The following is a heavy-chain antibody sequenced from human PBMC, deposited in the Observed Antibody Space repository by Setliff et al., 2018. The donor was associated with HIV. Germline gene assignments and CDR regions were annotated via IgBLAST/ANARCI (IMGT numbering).Heavy chain of an antibody. J-gene: IGHJ5*02. V-gene: IGHV4-39*01. D-gene: IGHD1-26*01. CDR2: IYYSGST. Sequence: SETLSLTCTVSGGSISSSSYYWGWIRQPPGKGLEWIGSIYYSGSTNYSPSLKSRVTISVDTSKNQFSLRLSSVTAADTAVYYCARGVRVGPTTTANWFDPWGQGTLVTVSS. CDR1: GGSISSSSYY. CDR3: ARGVRVGPTTTANWFDP.